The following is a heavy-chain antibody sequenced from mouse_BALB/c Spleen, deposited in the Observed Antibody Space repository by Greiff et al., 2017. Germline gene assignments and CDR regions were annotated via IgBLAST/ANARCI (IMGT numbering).Heavy chain of an antibody. CDR2: ISYDGSN. V-gene: IGHV3-6*01. CDR1: GYSITSGYF. D-gene: IGHD4-1*01. J-gene: IGHJ1*01. CDR3: ARRDWDWYFDV. Sequence: EVKLQESGPGLVKPSQSLSLTCSATGYSITSGYFWNWIRQFPGNKLEWMGYISYDGSNNYNPTLKNRISITRDTSKNQFFLKLNSVTTEDTATYYCARRDWDWYFDVWGAGTTVTVSS.